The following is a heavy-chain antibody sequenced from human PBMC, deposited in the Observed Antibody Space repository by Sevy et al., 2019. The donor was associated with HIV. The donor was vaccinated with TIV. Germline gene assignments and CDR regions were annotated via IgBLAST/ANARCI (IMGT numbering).Heavy chain of an antibody. J-gene: IGHJ6*02. V-gene: IGHV3-48*01. CDR2: ISSSSSTI. CDR3: ARDVRYYYYGMDV. CDR1: GFTFSSYS. Sequence: GESLKISCAASGFTFSSYSMNWVRQAPGKGLEWVSYISSSSSTIYYAASVKGRFTISRDNAKNSLYLQMNSPRAEDTAVYYCARDVRYYYYGMDVWGQGTTVTVSS.